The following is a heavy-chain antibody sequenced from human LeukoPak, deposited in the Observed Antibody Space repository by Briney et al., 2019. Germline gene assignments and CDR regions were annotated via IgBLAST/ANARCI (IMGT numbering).Heavy chain of an antibody. CDR2: ISGSGGST. V-gene: IGHV3-23*01. Sequence: GGSLRLSCAASGFTFSSYAMSWVRQAPGKGLEWVSAISGSGGSTYYADSVKGRLTISRDNSKNTLYLQMNSLRAEDTAVYYCAKARIFGVAGAFDYWGQGTLVTVSS. D-gene: IGHD3-3*01. CDR1: GFTFSSYA. J-gene: IGHJ4*02. CDR3: AKARIFGVAGAFDY.